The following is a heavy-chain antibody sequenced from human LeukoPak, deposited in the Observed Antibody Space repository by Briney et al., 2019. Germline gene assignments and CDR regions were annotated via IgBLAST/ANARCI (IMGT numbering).Heavy chain of an antibody. V-gene: IGHV1-8*02. CDR2: MNPNSGNT. D-gene: IGHD4-23*01. Sequence: PGASVKVSCKASGYTFTSYDINWVRQATGQGLEWMGWMNPNSGNTGYAQKFQGRVTMTRDTSISTAYMELSRLRSDDTAVYYCARAFYPDYGGNSEAEYFQRWGQGTLVTVSS. J-gene: IGHJ1*01. CDR3: ARAFYPDYGGNSEAEYFQR. CDR1: GYTFTSYD.